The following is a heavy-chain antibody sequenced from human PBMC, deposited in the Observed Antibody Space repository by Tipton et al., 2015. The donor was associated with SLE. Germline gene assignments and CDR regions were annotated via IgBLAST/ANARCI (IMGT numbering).Heavy chain of an antibody. CDR3: TRDPTDYDFWTGLPAAFDI. Sequence: SLRLSCEASGFIFSTFWMSWVRQAPGKGLEWVSSIRSSFSYIYYADSVKGRFTISRDNAKNSVYLQMDSLRAEDTAVYYCTRDPTDYDFWTGLPAAFDIWGQGTMVTVSS. CDR2: IRSSFSYI. V-gene: IGHV3-21*01. CDR1: GFIFSTFW. J-gene: IGHJ3*02. D-gene: IGHD3-3*01.